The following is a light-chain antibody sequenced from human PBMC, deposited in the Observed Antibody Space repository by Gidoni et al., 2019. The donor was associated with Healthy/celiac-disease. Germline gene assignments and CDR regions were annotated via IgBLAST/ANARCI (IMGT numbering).Light chain of an antibody. CDR3: QQDYNLPPLT. CDR1: QSVRSSY. V-gene: IGKV3D-7*01. Sequence: PGERVTLSCRASQSVRSSYLTWYQQKHGQAPRLLIYGASTRATRIPARFSGSGFGTDFTLTISSLQPEDFAVYYCQQDYNLPPLTFGGGTKVEIK. J-gene: IGKJ4*01. CDR2: GAS.